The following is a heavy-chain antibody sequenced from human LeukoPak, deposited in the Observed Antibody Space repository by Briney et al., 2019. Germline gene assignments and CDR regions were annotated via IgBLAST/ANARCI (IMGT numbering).Heavy chain of an antibody. V-gene: IGHV3-48*04. CDR3: ARGPFYDFWSGFDY. Sequence: SGGSLRLSCAASGFTFSSYSMNWVRQAPGKGLEWVSYISSSSSTIYYADSVKGRFTISRDNAKNSLYLQMNSLRAEDTAVYYCARGPFYDFWSGFDYWGQGTLVTVSS. D-gene: IGHD3-3*01. CDR1: GFTFSSYS. CDR2: ISSSSSTI. J-gene: IGHJ4*02.